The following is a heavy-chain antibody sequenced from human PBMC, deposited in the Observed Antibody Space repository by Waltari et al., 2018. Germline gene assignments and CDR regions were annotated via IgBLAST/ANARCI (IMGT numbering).Heavy chain of an antibody. D-gene: IGHD3-16*01. V-gene: IGHV1-69*04. CDR3: APVNLLGWFDP. Sequence: QVQLVQSGAEVKKPGSSVKVSCTASGGTFSSYAITWVGQAPGQGLEWMGGIIPILGIANYAQKFQGRVTITADESTSTAYMELSSLRSEDTAVYYCAPVNLLGWFDPWGQGTLVTVSS. CDR1: GGTFSSYA. J-gene: IGHJ5*02. CDR2: IIPILGIA.